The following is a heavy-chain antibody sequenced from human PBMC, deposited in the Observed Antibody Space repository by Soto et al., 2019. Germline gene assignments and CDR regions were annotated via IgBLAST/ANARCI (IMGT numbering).Heavy chain of an antibody. D-gene: IGHD3-10*01. J-gene: IGHJ6*02. CDR1: GFTFSSYA. V-gene: IGHV3-23*01. CDR3: AKRYGLGISSWGMDV. CDR2: ISCSGGST. Sequence: GGSLRLSCAASGFTFSSYAMSWVRQAPGKGLEWVSSISCSGGSTYYADSVKGRFTIPRDNSKNTLYLQMNSLRDEDTAVYYCAKRYGLGISSWGMDVWGQGTTVTVSS.